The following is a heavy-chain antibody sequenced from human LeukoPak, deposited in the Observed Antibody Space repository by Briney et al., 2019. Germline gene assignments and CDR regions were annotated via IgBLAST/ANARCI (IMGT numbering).Heavy chain of an antibody. J-gene: IGHJ3*02. V-gene: IGHV4-59*08. D-gene: IGHD3-16*01. CDR1: GGSISSYY. CDR2: IYYSGST. CDR3: ARHSPGGARKAFDI. Sequence: SETLSLTCNVSGGSISSYYWSWIRQPPAKGLEWMGYIYYSGSTNYNPSLKSRVTISVDTSTNQVSLKLSSVTAADTAVYYCARHSPGGARKAFDIWGQGTMVTVFS.